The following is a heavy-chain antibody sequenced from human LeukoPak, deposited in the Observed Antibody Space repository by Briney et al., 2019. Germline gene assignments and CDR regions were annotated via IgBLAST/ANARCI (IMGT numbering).Heavy chain of an antibody. CDR1: GGSISSYY. CDR2: IYYSGST. D-gene: IGHD6-6*01. Sequence: PSETLSLTCTVSGGSISSYYWSWIRRPPGKGLEWIGYIYYSGSTNYNPSLTSRVTISVDTSKNQFSLKLSSVTAADTAVYYCARDNSPLEYSSSGWFDPWGQGTLVTVSS. CDR3: ARDNSPLEYSSSGWFDP. V-gene: IGHV4-59*01. J-gene: IGHJ5*02.